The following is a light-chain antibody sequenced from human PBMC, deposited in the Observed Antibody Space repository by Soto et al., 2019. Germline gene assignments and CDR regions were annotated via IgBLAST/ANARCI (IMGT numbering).Light chain of an antibody. Sequence: DIQMTQSPSTLSASVGNRLTITCRASQSVGRWLAWYQQKPGKAPKLLSYDASSLQSGVPSRFSGSGSGTEFTLTINSLQPGDSATYYCQQYSTLWTVGQGTKVEIK. CDR1: QSVGRW. V-gene: IGKV1-5*01. J-gene: IGKJ1*01. CDR2: DAS. CDR3: QQYSTLWT.